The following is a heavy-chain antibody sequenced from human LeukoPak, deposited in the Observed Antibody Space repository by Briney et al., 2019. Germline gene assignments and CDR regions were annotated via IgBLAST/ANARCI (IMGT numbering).Heavy chain of an antibody. CDR1: GGTFSSYD. CDR2: ISAYNGNT. D-gene: IGHD1-7*01. V-gene: IGHV1-18*01. CDR3: ARVGLELRTYYFDY. Sequence: ASVKVSCKASGGTFSSYDISWVRQAPGKGLEWMGWISAYNGNTNYARKLQGRVTMTTDTSTSTAYMELRSLRSDDTAVYYCARVGLELRTYYFDYWGQGTLVTVSS. J-gene: IGHJ4*02.